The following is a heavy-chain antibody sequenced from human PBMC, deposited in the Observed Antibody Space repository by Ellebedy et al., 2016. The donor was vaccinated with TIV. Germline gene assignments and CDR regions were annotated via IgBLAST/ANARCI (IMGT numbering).Heavy chain of an antibody. CDR3: ARHVFWSGYHFDY. D-gene: IGHD3-3*01. CDR1: GYSFTSYW. CDR2: IDPSDSYT. J-gene: IGHJ4*02. V-gene: IGHV5-10-1*01. Sequence: ASVKVSCKGSGYSFTSYWISWVRQMPGKGLEWMGRIDPSDSYTNYSPSFQGHVTISADKSISTAYLQWSSLKASDTAMYYCARHVFWSGYHFDYWGQGTLVTVSS.